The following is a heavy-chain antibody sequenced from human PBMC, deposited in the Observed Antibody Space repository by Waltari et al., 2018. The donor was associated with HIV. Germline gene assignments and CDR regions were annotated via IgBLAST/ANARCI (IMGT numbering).Heavy chain of an antibody. CDR2: IWPDGSIT. CDR1: GFLFSVYG. Sequence: QVQLVESGGGVVQSGRSLGLSCAASGFLFSVYGMHWVRQAPGKGLEWVASIWPDGSITDYLDSVKGRFTISRDNSKKTLYLEMNSLRAEDTALYFCARDSQAANDSLDCWGQGTLVTVSS. V-gene: IGHV3-33*01. J-gene: IGHJ4*02. CDR3: ARDSQAANDSLDC. D-gene: IGHD3-16*01.